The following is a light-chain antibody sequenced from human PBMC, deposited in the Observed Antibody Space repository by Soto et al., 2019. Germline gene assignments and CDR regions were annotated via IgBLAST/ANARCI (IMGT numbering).Light chain of an antibody. J-gene: IGLJ1*01. Sequence: QAPLPQPASLSGSPGQSITVSCTGSRNDVGNYNLVSWYQQSPGKAPKLLIYEDSKRPSGVSNRFSGSKSGDTASLTISGLQTEDEADYYCCSYTGATIAYVFGTGTKVTGL. CDR2: EDS. CDR1: RNDVGNYNL. V-gene: IGLV2-23*01. CDR3: CSYTGATIAYV.